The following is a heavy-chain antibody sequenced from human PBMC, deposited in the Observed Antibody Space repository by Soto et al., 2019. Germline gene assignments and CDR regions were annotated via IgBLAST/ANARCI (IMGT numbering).Heavy chain of an antibody. J-gene: IGHJ5*02. CDR3: ARASNAQGNSMIGGNRFEP. Sequence: SLRLSCAASGFTFSTYAMSWVRQAPGKGLEWVSSISGSGDTTYYADPVKGRFTISRDNSRNTLYLQMNSLRGEDTAVYYCARASNAQGNSMIGGNRFEPWGQGTLVTVSS. V-gene: IGHV3-23*01. D-gene: IGHD3-22*01. CDR1: GFTFSTYA. CDR2: ISGSGDTT.